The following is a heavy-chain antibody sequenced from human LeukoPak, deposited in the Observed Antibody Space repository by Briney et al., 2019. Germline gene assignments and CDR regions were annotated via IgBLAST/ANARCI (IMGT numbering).Heavy chain of an antibody. CDR3: ARRYSSGWYLRRYFDY. Sequence: PSETLSLTCAVSGYSISSGYYWGWIRQPPGKGLECIGSIYHSGSTYYNLSLKSRVAISVDTSKNQFSLKLSSVTAADTAVYYCARRYSSGWYLRRYFDYWGQGTLVTVSS. D-gene: IGHD6-19*01. V-gene: IGHV4-38-2*01. CDR1: GYSISSGYY. CDR2: IYHSGST. J-gene: IGHJ4*02.